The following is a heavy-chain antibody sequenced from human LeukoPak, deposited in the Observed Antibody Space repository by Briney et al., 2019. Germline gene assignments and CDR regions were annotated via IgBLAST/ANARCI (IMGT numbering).Heavy chain of an antibody. CDR2: IDPCDSYT. CDR3: ARHLGKYYDILIAYYAHWGMGV. V-gene: IGHV5-10-1*01. J-gene: IGHJ6*04. Sequence: GESLKISCKGSGYSFTSYWFSWVRQMPGKDLEWMGRIDPCDSYTNYSPSFQGHVTISADKSISTAYLQWSSLKASDTAMYYSARHLGKYYDILIAYYAHWGMGVWGKGTKLTVSS. CDR1: GYSFTSYW. D-gene: IGHD3-9*01.